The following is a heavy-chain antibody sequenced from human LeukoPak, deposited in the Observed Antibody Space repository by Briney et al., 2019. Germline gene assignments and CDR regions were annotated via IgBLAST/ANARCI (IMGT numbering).Heavy chain of an antibody. D-gene: IGHD6-6*01. CDR1: GGSISSSSYY. J-gene: IGHJ4*02. Sequence: SETLSLTCTVSGGSISSSSYYWGWIRQPPGKGLEWIGSIYYSGSTYYNPSLKSRVTISVDTSKNQFSLKLSPVTAADTAVYYCARQVSSSSSVHYWGQGTLVTVSS. V-gene: IGHV4-39*01. CDR3: ARQVSSSSSVHY. CDR2: IYYSGST.